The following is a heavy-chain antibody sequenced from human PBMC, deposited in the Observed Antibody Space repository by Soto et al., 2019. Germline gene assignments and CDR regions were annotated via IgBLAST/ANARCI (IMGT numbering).Heavy chain of an antibody. J-gene: IGHJ6*02. V-gene: IGHV3-21*01. Sequence: GGSLRLSCAASGFTFSSYSMNWVRQAPGKGLEWVSSISSSSSYIYYADSVKGRFTISRDNAKNSLYLQMNSLRAEDTAVYYCARDRGLDYGMDVWGQGTTVTVSS. CDR1: GFTFSSYS. D-gene: IGHD3-9*01. CDR2: ISSSSSYI. CDR3: ARDRGLDYGMDV.